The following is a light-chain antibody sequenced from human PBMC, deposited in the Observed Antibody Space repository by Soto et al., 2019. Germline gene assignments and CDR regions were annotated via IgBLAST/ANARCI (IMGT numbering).Light chain of an antibody. V-gene: IGKV1D-12*01. Sequence: DIQMTQSPSFVAASIGDRVTITCRASQGIRNWLAWYQQTPGKAPELLIFAASSMQSGVPSRFSGRGSGTEFTLTIDSLQPEDFATYYCQQTDSFPLSFGGGTKVDIK. J-gene: IGKJ4*01. CDR3: QQTDSFPLS. CDR2: AAS. CDR1: QGIRNW.